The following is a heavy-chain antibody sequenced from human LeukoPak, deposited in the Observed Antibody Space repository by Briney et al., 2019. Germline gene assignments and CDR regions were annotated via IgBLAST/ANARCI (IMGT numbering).Heavy chain of an antibody. V-gene: IGHV3-48*01. D-gene: IGHD3-3*01. CDR2: ISSSSSTI. J-gene: IGHJ4*02. Sequence: GGSLRLSCAASGFTFSSYSMNWVRQAPGKGLEWVSYISSSSSTIYYADSVKGRFTISRDNAKNSLYLQMNSLRAEDTAVYYCARDLTGGGGDFWSGYYTGHYFDYWGQGTLVTVSS. CDR1: GFTFSSYS. CDR3: ARDLTGGGGDFWSGYYTGHYFDY.